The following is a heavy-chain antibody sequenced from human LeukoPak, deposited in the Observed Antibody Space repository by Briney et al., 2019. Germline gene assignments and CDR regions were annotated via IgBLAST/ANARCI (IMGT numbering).Heavy chain of an antibody. CDR2: IKSKTDGGTT. CDR1: GFTFSKAW. J-gene: IGHJ4*02. CDR3: TTSLVY. V-gene: IGHV3-15*01. Sequence: GGSLRLSCAASGFTFSKAWMSWVRQAPGKGLEWVGCIKSKTDGGTTEYAAPGKGRFTISRDDSKNTLYLQMNSLKTEDTAVYYCTTSLVYWGQGTLVTVSS.